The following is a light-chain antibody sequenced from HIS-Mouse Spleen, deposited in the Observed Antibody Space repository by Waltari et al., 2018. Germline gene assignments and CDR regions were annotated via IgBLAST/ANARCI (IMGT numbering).Light chain of an antibody. CDR1: QSVSSSY. CDR2: GAS. CDR3: PQYGSSPRT. Sequence: EIVLTQSPGTLSLSPGERATLSCRASQSVSSSYLAWYQQKPGQAPRLLIYGASSRATGIPERFSGSGSGTDFTLTISRLEPEDFAVYYCPQYGSSPRTFGPGTTAETK. J-gene: IGKJ1*01. V-gene: IGKV3-20*01.